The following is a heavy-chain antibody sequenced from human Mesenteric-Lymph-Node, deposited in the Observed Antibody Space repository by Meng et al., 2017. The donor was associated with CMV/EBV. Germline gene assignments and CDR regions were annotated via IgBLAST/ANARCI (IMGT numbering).Heavy chain of an antibody. J-gene: IGHJ4*02. Sequence: GESLKISCAASGFTFSSYSMNWVRQAPGKGLEWVSVINSGGSNTYYADSVKGRFTISRDDSKNTLYLLMNSLRVEDTAVYYCARGLSSSGWYVFDYWGQGTLVTVSS. V-gene: IGHV3-23*03. CDR3: ARGLSSSGWYVFDY. D-gene: IGHD6-19*01. CDR2: INSGGSNT. CDR1: GFTFSSYS.